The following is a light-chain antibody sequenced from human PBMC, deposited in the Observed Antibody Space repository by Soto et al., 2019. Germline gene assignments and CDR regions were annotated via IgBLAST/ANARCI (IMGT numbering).Light chain of an antibody. J-gene: IGKJ1*01. Sequence: EIVLTQSPGTLSLSPGERATLSCRASQSVSSSYLAWYQQKPGQAPRLLIYGASSRATGIPDRFSGSGSGXXXXXXXXXLXPXDFAVYYCQQYGSSPWTFGQGTKVEIK. CDR2: GAS. CDR3: QQYGSSPWT. CDR1: QSVSSSY. V-gene: IGKV3-20*01.